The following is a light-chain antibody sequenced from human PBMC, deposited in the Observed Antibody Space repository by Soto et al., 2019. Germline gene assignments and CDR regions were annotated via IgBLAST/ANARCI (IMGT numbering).Light chain of an antibody. V-gene: IGKV1-5*01. CDR1: QSVSGW. J-gene: IGKJ1*01. CDR3: QQYNSYSPWT. Sequence: DVKMTQSPSTLSASVGDTVTVTCRASQSVSGWLAWYQQKPGKAPRLLIHDASSLQSGVPSRFSGSGSGTEFTLTISSLQPDDFATYYCQQYNSYSPWTFGQGTKVDIK. CDR2: DAS.